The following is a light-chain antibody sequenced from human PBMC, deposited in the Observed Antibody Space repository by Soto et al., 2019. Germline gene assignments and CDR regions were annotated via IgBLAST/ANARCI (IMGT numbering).Light chain of an antibody. V-gene: IGKV3-15*01. J-gene: IGKJ1*01. CDR3: QHYNNWPPST. CDR1: QSVSSN. Sequence: EIVMTQSPATLSVSPGERATLSCRASQSVSSNLAWYQQKPGQAPRLLIYGASTRATGVPVRFSGSGSGTEFTLTISSLQSEDFAVYYCQHYNNWPPSTFGQGTKVDIK. CDR2: GAS.